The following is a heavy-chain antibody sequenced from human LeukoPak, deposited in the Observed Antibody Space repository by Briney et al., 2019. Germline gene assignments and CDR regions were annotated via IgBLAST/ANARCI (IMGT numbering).Heavy chain of an antibody. V-gene: IGHV3-30*04. Sequence: GGSLRLSCAASGFTFSSYAIHWVRQAPGKGLEWVAVISYDGSNKYYADSVKGRFTISRDNSKNTLYLQMNSLRAEDTAVYYCAKGSSYCSGGSCYHPQENDHPDYWGQGTLVTVSS. CDR2: ISYDGSNK. D-gene: IGHD2-15*01. CDR1: GFTFSSYA. CDR3: AKGSSYCSGGSCYHPQENDHPDY. J-gene: IGHJ4*02.